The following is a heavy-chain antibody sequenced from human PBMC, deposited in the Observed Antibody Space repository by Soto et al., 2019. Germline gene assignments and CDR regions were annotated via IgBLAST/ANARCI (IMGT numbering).Heavy chain of an antibody. Sequence: PSETLSLTCTVSGGSISSYYWSWIRQPPGKGLEWIGYIYYSGSTNYNPSLKSRVTISVDTSKNQFSLKLSSVTAADTAVYYCARNGITIFGVANWFDPWGQGTLVTVSS. CDR3: ARNGITIFGVANWFDP. CDR2: IYYSGST. D-gene: IGHD3-3*01. V-gene: IGHV4-59*01. J-gene: IGHJ5*02. CDR1: GGSISSYY.